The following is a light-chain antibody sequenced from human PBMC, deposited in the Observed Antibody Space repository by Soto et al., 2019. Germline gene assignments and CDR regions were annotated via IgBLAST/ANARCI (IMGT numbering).Light chain of an antibody. CDR1: QSLAYSDGNTY. J-gene: IGKJ2*01. CDR3: MQGTHWPPYT. CDR2: KVS. Sequence: DVVMTQSPLSLPVTLGQPASISCRSSQSLAYSDGNTYLNWFQQRPGQSPRRLIYKVSNRDSGVPDRFSGSGSDTDFTLKISRVEAEYVGIYYCMQGTHWPPYTFGQGTKLEIK. V-gene: IGKV2-30*01.